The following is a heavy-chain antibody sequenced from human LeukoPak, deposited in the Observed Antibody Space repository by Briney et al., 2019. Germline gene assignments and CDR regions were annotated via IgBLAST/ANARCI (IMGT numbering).Heavy chain of an antibody. CDR3: ARGPVLLWFGELLTNNWFDP. CDR1: GYTFTSYD. D-gene: IGHD3-10*01. J-gene: IGHJ5*02. Sequence: GASVKVSCKASGYTFTSYDINWVRQATGQGLEWMGWMNPNSGKTGYAQKFQGRVTMTRNTSISTAYMELSSLRSEDTAVYYCARGPVLLWFGELLTNNWFDPWGQGTLVTVSS. V-gene: IGHV1-8*01. CDR2: MNPNSGKT.